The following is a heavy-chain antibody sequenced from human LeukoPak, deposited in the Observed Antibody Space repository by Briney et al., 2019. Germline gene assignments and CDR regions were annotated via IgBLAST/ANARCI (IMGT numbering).Heavy chain of an antibody. CDR2: IWYDGSNK. Sequence: PGGSLRLSCAASGFTFSSYGMHWVRQAPGKGLEWVAVIWYDGSNKYYADSVKGRFTISRDNSKNTLYLQMNSLRAEDTAVYYCAKDDHASLIAAAGIGGYWGQGTLVTVSS. J-gene: IGHJ4*02. V-gene: IGHV3-33*06. CDR1: GFTFSSYG. D-gene: IGHD6-13*01. CDR3: AKDDHASLIAAAGIGGY.